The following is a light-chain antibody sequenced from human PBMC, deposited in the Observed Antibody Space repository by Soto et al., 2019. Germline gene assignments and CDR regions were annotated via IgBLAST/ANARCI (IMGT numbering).Light chain of an antibody. J-gene: IGKJ4*01. CDR1: QSVSSNY. CDR3: QQYGSSLLLT. V-gene: IGKV3-20*01. CDR2: GAS. Sequence: ENVLTQSPGTLSLSPGERATLSCRASQSVSSNYLAWYQQKPGQAPRLLIYGASSRATGIPDRFSGSGSGTDFTLTISRLEPEDFAVYYCQQYGSSLLLTFGGGTKVDI.